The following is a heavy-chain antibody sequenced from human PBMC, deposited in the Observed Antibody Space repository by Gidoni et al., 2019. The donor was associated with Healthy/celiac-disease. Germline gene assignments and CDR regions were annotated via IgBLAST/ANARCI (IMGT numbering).Heavy chain of an antibody. V-gene: IGHV3-48*02. CDR1: GFTFRSYS. CDR3: AREPHLDSSGSTDY. Sequence: EVQLLESGGGLVQPGGSLRLSCAASGFTFRSYSMNWVRQAPGKGLEWVSYISSSSSTIYYADSVKGRFTISRDNAKNSLYLQMNSLRDEDTAVYYCAREPHLDSSGSTDYWGQGTLVTVSS. CDR2: ISSSSSTI. J-gene: IGHJ4*02. D-gene: IGHD3-22*01.